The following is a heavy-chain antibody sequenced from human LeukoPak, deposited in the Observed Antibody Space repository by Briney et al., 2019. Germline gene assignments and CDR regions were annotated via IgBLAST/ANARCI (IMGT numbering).Heavy chain of an antibody. CDR2: ISAYNGNT. D-gene: IGHD6-19*01. CDR1: GYTFTSYG. V-gene: IGHV1-18*01. Sequence: ASVKVSCKASGYTFTSYGISWVRQAPGQGLEWMGWISAYNGNTNYAQKFQGRVTMTRNTSISTAYMELSSLRSEDTAVYYCARRYSSGWSDYWGQGTLVTVSS. J-gene: IGHJ4*02. CDR3: ARRYSSGWSDY.